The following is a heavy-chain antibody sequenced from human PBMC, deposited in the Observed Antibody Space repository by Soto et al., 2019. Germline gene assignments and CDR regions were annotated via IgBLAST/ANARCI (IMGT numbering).Heavy chain of an antibody. V-gene: IGHV4-39*07. D-gene: IGHD3-10*01. CDR2: IYYSGST. CDR1: GGSISSSSYY. CDR3: ASMGYHYGSGSYPLDY. Sequence: SETLSLTCTVSGGSISSSSYYWGWTRQPPGKGLEWIGSIYYSGSTYYNPSLKSRVTISLDTSKNQFSLNLRSVTAADTAVYYCASMGYHYGSGSYPLDYWGQGTLVTVSS. J-gene: IGHJ4*02.